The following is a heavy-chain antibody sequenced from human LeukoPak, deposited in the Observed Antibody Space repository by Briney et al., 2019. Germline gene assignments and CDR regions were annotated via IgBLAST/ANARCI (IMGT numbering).Heavy chain of an antibody. V-gene: IGHV1-8*02. Sequence: GASVKVSCKASGYTFTGYYMHWVRQAPGQGLEWMGWMNPNSGNTGYAQKFQGRVTMTKNTSISTAYMELSSLRSEDTAVYYCARSRGYSGYEHYYGMDVWGQGTTVTVSS. J-gene: IGHJ6*02. D-gene: IGHD5-12*01. CDR3: ARSRGYSGYEHYYGMDV. CDR1: GYTFTGYY. CDR2: MNPNSGNT.